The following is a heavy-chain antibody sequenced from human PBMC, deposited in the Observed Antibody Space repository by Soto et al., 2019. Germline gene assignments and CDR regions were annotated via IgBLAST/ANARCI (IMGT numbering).Heavy chain of an antibody. Sequence: ASVNVSCKASGYTFTSYDINWVRQATGQGLEWMGWMNPNSANTDYAQKFQGRVTMTRNTSISTAYMELSSLRSEDTAVYYCARDQANYGMDVWGQGTTVTVSS. V-gene: IGHV1-8*01. J-gene: IGHJ6*02. CDR3: ARDQANYGMDV. CDR2: MNPNSANT. CDR1: GYTFTSYD.